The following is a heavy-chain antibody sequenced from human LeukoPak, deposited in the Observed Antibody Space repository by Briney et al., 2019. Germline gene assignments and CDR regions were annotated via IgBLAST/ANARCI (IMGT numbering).Heavy chain of an antibody. CDR2: IYYSGST. V-gene: IGHV4-59*08. Sequence: PSETLSLTCTGSGGSISSYYWSWIRQPPGKGLEWIGYIYYSGSTNYNPSLKSRVTISVDTSKNQFSLKLSSVTAADTAVYYCARLYGAAGYWYFDIWGRGTLLTVSS. J-gene: IGHJ2*01. CDR1: GGSISSYY. D-gene: IGHD6-13*01. CDR3: ARLYGAAGYWYFDI.